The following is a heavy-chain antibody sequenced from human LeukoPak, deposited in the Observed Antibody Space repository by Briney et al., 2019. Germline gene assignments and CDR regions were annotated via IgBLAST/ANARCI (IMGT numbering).Heavy chain of an antibody. Sequence: SETLSLTCAVYGGSFSGYYWSWIRQPPGKGLEWIGEINHSGSTNYNPSLKSRVTISVDTSKNQFSLKLSSVTAADTAVYYCARFGEMTTVTTALDHWGQGTLVTVSS. CDR1: GGSFSGYY. CDR2: INHSGST. J-gene: IGHJ5*02. D-gene: IGHD4-17*01. V-gene: IGHV4-34*01. CDR3: ARFGEMTTVTTALDH.